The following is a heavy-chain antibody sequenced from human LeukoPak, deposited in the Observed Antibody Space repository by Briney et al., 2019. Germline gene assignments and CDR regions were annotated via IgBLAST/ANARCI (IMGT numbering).Heavy chain of an antibody. CDR2: IRSSGTT. CDR1: GFTVSRNY. CDR3: TSRYTSGWYNF. V-gene: IGHV3-53*01. J-gene: IGHJ4*02. D-gene: IGHD6-19*01. Sequence: GGSLRLSCAASGFTVSRNYMSWVRQVPGKGLEWVSVIRSSGTTDYADSVKGRFTISRDSSRNTLYLQMNSLRAEDTAVYYCTSRYTSGWYNFWGQGTLVTVSS.